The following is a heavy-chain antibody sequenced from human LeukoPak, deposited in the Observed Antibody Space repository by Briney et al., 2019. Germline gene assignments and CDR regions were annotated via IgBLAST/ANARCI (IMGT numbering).Heavy chain of an antibody. D-gene: IGHD1-14*01. CDR3: AKPLNHPAGLYYYYYKEV. CDR1: GFTFSSYG. J-gene: IGHJ6*03. Sequence: GGSLRLSCAASGFTFSSYGMHWVRQAPGKGLEWVAFIRYDGSNKYYADSVKGRFTISRDNSKNTLYLQMNSLRAEDTAVYYWAKPLNHPAGLYYYYYKEVWGQRTPVNVSS. V-gene: IGHV3-30*02. CDR2: IRYDGSNK.